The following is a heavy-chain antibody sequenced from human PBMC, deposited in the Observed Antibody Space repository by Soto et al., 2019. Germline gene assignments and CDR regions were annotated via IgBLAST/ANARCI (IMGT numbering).Heavy chain of an antibody. V-gene: IGHV3-48*01. Sequence: EVQLVESGGGLVQPGGSLRLSCAASGFTFSSYSMNWVRQAPGKGLEWVSYNSSSSSTIYYADSVKGRFTISRDNAKDSLYLQMNSLRAEDTAVYYCARGKYSSSWYASDYWGQGTLVTVSS. CDR3: ARGKYSSSWYASDY. CDR2: NSSSSSTI. D-gene: IGHD6-13*01. J-gene: IGHJ4*02. CDR1: GFTFSSYS.